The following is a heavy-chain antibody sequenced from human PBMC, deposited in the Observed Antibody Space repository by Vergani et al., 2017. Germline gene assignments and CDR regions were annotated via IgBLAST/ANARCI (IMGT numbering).Heavy chain of an antibody. Sequence: QVQLVESGGGVVQPGRSLRLSCAASGFTFSSYAMHWVRQAPGKGLEWVAVISYDGSNKYYADSVKGRFTISRDNSKNTLYLQMNSLRAEDTAVYYCARDPSAYYDYVWGSYRWGYLDYWGQGTLVTVSS. CDR2: ISYDGSNK. D-gene: IGHD3-16*02. V-gene: IGHV3-30-3*01. CDR1: GFTFSSYA. CDR3: ARDPSAYYDYVWGSYRWGYLDY. J-gene: IGHJ4*02.